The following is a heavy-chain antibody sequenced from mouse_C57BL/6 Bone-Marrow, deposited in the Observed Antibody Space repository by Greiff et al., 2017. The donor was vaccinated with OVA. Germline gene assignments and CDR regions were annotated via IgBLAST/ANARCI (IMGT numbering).Heavy chain of an antibody. Sequence: EVKLMESGGGLVQSGRSLRLSCATSGFTFSDFYMEWVRQAPGKGLEWIAASRNKANDYTTEYSASVKGRFIVSRDTSQSILYLQMNALRAEDTAIYYCARERSYYGSSHWYFDVWGTGTTVIVSS. J-gene: IGHJ1*03. V-gene: IGHV7-1*01. CDR1: GFTFSDFY. D-gene: IGHD1-1*01. CDR3: ARERSYYGSSHWYFDV. CDR2: SRNKANDYTT.